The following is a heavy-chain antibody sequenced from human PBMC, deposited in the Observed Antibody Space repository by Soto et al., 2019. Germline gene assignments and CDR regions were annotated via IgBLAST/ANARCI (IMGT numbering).Heavy chain of an antibody. D-gene: IGHD3-10*01. V-gene: IGHV1-69*04. CDR1: GGTFSSYT. CDR2: IIPILGIA. J-gene: IGHJ6*02. Sequence: SVKVSCKASGGTFSSYTISWVRQAPGQGLEWMGRIIPILGIANYAQKFQGRVTITADKSTSTAYMELSSLRSEDTAVYYCARDLTMVRGVTPLWYYYYGMDVWGQGTTVTVSS. CDR3: ARDLTMVRGVTPLWYYYYGMDV.